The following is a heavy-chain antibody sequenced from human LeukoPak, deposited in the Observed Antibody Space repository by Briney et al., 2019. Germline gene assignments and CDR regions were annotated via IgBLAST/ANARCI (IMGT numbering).Heavy chain of an antibody. V-gene: IGHV4-59*13. CDR2: IYITGST. CDR3: ARVRIGETSYDASDV. J-gene: IGHJ3*01. D-gene: IGHD1-26*01. Sequence: PSQTRSLSCTVSGGAISSYYWTWIRQPPGKGLEWIGDIYITGSTNYNPYLKRRVTISVDTSKNQFFLRLSSVTAADTAVYYCARVRIGETSYDASDVWGLGTMVTVSS. CDR1: GGAISSYY.